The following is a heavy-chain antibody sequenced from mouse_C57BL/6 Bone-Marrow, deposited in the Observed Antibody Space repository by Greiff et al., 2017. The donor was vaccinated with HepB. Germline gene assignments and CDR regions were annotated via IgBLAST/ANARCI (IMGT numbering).Heavy chain of an antibody. CDR3: ARGDLLDAMDY. Sequence: EVKLMESGPGMVKPSQSLSLTCTVTGYSITSGYDWHWIRHFPGNKLEWMGYISYSGSTNYNPSLKSRISITHDTSKNHFFLKLNSVTTEDTATYYCARGDLLDAMDYWGQGTSVTVSS. CDR1: GYSITSGYD. D-gene: IGHD2-3*01. V-gene: IGHV3-1*01. CDR2: ISYSGST. J-gene: IGHJ4*01.